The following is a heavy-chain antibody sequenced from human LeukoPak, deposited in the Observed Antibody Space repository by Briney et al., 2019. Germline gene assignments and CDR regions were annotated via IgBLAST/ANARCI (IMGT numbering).Heavy chain of an antibody. CDR2: IDHSRNT. V-gene: IGHV4-34*01. CDR1: GGSFSGYY. Sequence: PSETLSLTCAVYGGSFSGYYWSWVRQPPGKGLEWIGEIDHSRNTNYNPSLKSRVTISVDTSKNQFSLKLSSVTAADTSVCYCARESHTVTHFDSWGQGTLVTVSS. D-gene: IGHD4-11*01. J-gene: IGHJ4*02. CDR3: ARESHTVTHFDS.